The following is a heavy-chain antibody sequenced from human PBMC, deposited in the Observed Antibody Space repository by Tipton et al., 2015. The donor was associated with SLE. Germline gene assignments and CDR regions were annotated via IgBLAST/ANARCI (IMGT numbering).Heavy chain of an antibody. CDR2: IYYSGST. D-gene: IGHD3-16*01. V-gene: IGHV4-39*01. CDR3: ASGLRNMILYGMDV. J-gene: IGHJ6*02. CDR1: GGSISRSSYY. Sequence: TLSLTCTVSGGSISRSSYYWGWIRQPPGKGLEWIGSIYYSGSTYYNPSLKSRVTISVDTSKNQFSLKPSSVTAADTAVYYCASGLRNMILYGMDVWGQGTTVTVSS.